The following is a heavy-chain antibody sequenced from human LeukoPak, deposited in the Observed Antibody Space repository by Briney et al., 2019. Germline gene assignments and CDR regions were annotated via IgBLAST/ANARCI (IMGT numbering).Heavy chain of an antibody. CDR1: GFTFSSYW. CDR2: IKQDGSEK. J-gene: IGHJ4*02. CDR3: ARDALPGIAAAGTIHFDY. V-gene: IGHV3-7*01. Sequence: GGSLRLSCAASGFTFSSYWMSWVRQAPGKGLEWVANIKQDGSEKYYVDSVKGRFTISRDNAKNSLYLQMNGLRAEDTAVYYCARDALPGIAAAGTIHFDYWGQGTLVTVSS. D-gene: IGHD6-13*01.